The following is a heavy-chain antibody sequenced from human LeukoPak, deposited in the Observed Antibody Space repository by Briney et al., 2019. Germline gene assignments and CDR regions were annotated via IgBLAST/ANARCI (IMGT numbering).Heavy chain of an antibody. CDR3: AGDRRGRSGWPFDY. CDR2: IYSDGST. CDR1: GFTVSTNY. J-gene: IGHJ4*02. V-gene: IGHV3-53*01. D-gene: IGHD6-19*01. Sequence: GGSLRLSCAASGFTVSTNYMSWVRQAPGKKLEWVSDIYSDGSTFYADSVKGRFTISRDNSKNTLHLQMNSLRAEDTAVYYCAGDRRGRSGWPFDYWGQGTLVTVSS.